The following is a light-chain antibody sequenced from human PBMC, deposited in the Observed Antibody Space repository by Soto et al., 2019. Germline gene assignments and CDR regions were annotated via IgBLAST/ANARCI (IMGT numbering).Light chain of an antibody. V-gene: IGKV3-11*01. CDR2: DAS. CDR3: RQRSNWPPVIT. Sequence: EIVLTQSPATLSLSPGERATLSCRASQSVTTFLAWYQQKPDQAPRLLIYDASTRATDIPARFSGSGSGTDFTLTISSLEPEDFAVYYCRQRSNWPPVITFGGGTKVEIK. CDR1: QSVTTF. J-gene: IGKJ4*01.